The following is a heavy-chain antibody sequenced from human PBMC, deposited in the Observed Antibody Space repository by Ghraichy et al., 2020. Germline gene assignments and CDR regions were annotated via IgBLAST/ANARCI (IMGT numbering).Heavy chain of an antibody. Sequence: SETLSLTCTVSGGSISSYYWSWIRQPPGKGLEWIGYIYYSGSTNYNPSLKSRVTISVGTSRNQFSLKLTSVTAADTAVYYCARGSYGDYDYWGQGTLVTVSS. D-gene: IGHD4-17*01. CDR2: IYYSGST. V-gene: IGHV4-59*01. CDR3: ARGSYGDYDY. CDR1: GGSISSYY. J-gene: IGHJ4*02.